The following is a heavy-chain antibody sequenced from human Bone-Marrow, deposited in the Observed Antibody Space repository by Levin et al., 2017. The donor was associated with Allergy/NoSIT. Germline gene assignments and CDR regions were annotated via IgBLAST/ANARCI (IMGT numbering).Heavy chain of an antibody. CDR2: ISFDRSEK. CDR3: ARVFQSYYFDY. D-gene: IGHD1-1*01. J-gene: IGHJ4*02. V-gene: IGHV3-30*03. Sequence: GESLKISCAASGFTFGSYGMHWVRQTPGRGLEWVAFISFDRSEKNYADSVKGRFTISRDNSKNTLSLQMNSLRAEDTAVYYCARVFQSYYFDYWGQGTLVTVSS. CDR1: GFTFGSYG.